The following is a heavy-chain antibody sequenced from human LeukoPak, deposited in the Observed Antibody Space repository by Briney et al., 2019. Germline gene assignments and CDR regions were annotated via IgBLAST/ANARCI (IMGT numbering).Heavy chain of an antibody. CDR1: GFTFSSYA. J-gene: IGHJ6*02. V-gene: IGHV3-30-3*01. CDR2: ISYDGSNK. Sequence: PGKSLRLSCAVSGFTFSSYAMHWVRQAPGKGLEWVTVISYDGSNKYYADSVKGRLTISRDNSKNTLYLQMNSLRAEDTAVYYCARVGTPLYYQYGLDVWGQGTTVTVSS. D-gene: IGHD1-26*01. CDR3: ARVGTPLYYQYGLDV.